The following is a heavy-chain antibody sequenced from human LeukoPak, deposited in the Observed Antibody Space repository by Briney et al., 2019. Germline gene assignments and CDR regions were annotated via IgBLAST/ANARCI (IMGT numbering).Heavy chain of an antibody. CDR3: ARIRRRGVYDSSGYYSNWFDP. CDR1: GGSISSSSYY. Sequence: KPSETLSLTCTVSGGSISSSSYYWGWIRQPPGKGLEWIGFIHYTGSTYYNPSLKSRVTISVDTSKNQFSLKLSSVTAADTAVYYCARIRRRGVYDSSGYYSNWFDPWGQGTLVTVSS. D-gene: IGHD3-22*01. J-gene: IGHJ5*02. V-gene: IGHV4-39*07. CDR2: IHYTGST.